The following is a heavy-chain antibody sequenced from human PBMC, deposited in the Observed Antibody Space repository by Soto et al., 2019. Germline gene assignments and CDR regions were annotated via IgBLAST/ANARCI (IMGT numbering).Heavy chain of an antibody. CDR3: ARLDSSSGWYAEYFQH. Sequence: GASVKVSCKASGYTFTGYYMHWVRQAPGQGLEWMGWINPNSGGTNYAQKFQGWVTMTRDTSISTAYMELSRLGSDDTAVYYCARLDSSSGWYAEYFQHWGQGTLVTVS. D-gene: IGHD6-19*01. CDR2: INPNSGGT. V-gene: IGHV1-2*04. CDR1: GYTFTGYY. J-gene: IGHJ1*01.